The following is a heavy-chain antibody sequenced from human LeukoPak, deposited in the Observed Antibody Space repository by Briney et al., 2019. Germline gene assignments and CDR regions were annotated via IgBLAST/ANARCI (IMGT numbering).Heavy chain of an antibody. CDR2: ISGSGGST. CDR1: GFTFSSYA. Sequence: GGSLRLSCAASGFTFSSYAMSWVRQAPGKGLEWVSAISGSGGSTYYAGSVKGRFTISRDNSKNTLYLQMNSLRAEDTAVYYCAKLSVVVPAARVQFDPWGQGTLVTVSS. CDR3: AKLSVVVPAARVQFDP. D-gene: IGHD2-2*01. V-gene: IGHV3-23*01. J-gene: IGHJ5*02.